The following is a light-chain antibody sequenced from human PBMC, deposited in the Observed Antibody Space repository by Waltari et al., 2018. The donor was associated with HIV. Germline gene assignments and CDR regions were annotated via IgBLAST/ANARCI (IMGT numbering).Light chain of an antibody. J-gene: IGKJ4*01. CDR1: QTISTF. V-gene: IGKV1-9*01. Sequence: DILLTQSPSFMSASPGDRVTFACRANQTISTFLAWYQQRPGKAPKLLIYGASTLHIGVPSRFSATGSGTDFFLTSTNLQPEDFGIYYCQQVNSYPLTFGGGTKLELK. CDR2: GAS. CDR3: QQVNSYPLT.